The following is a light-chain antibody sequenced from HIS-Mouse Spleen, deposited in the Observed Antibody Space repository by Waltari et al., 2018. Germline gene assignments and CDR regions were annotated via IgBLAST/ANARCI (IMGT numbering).Light chain of an antibody. CDR2: SNN. V-gene: IGLV1-44*01. CDR1: SPNIGSNT. Sequence: QSVLTQPPSASGTPGQRVTISCFGSSPNIGSNTVNWYQQLPGTAPKPLIYSNNQRPSGVPDRFSGSKSGTSASLAISGLQSEDEADYYCAAWDDSLNGVVFGGGTKLTVL. CDR3: AAWDDSLNGVV. J-gene: IGLJ2*01.